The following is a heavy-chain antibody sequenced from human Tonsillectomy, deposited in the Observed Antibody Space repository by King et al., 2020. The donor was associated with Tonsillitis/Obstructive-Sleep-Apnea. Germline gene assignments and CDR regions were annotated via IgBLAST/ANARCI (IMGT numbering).Heavy chain of an antibody. V-gene: IGHV3-21*01. J-gene: IGHJ4*02. Sequence: VQLVESGGGLVKPGWSLRLSCAASGFTFSNYSMNWVRQAPGKGLEWVSSISSSSTYTYYADSVKGRFTISRDNAKNSLSLQMNSLRAEDTAVYYCASGDYGDYGYWGQGTLVTVSS. D-gene: IGHD4-17*01. CDR2: ISSSSTYT. CDR1: GFTFSNYS. CDR3: ASGDYGDYGY.